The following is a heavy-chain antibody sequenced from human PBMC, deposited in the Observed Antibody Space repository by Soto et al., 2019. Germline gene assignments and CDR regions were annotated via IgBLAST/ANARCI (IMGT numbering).Heavy chain of an antibody. D-gene: IGHD1-26*01. CDR3: ATCGSYYRRGGGYYYYYCLDG. CDR1: GYTLTELS. V-gene: IGHV1-24*01. Sequence: ASVKVSCKVSGYTLTELSMHWVRQAPGKGLEWMGGFDPEDGETIYAQKFQGRVTMTEDTSTDTAYMELSSLRSEDTAVYYCATCGSYYRRGGGYYYYYCLDGWGQGTTVTVSS. J-gene: IGHJ6*02. CDR2: FDPEDGET.